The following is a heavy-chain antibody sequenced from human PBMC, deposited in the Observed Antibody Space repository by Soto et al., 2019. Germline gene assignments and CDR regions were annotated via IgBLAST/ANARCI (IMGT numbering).Heavy chain of an antibody. CDR3: ARTSYYDFWSGYYGHDYYYYGMDV. CDR1: GFTFSSYW. Sequence: SGGSLRLSCAASGFTFSSYWMHWVRQAPGKGLVWVSRINSDGSSTSYADSVKGRFTISRDNAKNTLYLQMNSLRAEDTAVYYCARTSYYDFWSGYYGHDYYYYGMDVWGQGTTVTVSS. V-gene: IGHV3-74*01. D-gene: IGHD3-3*01. CDR2: INSDGSST. J-gene: IGHJ6*02.